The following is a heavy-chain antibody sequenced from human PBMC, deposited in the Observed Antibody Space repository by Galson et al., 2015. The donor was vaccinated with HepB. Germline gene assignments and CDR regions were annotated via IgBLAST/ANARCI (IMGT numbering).Heavy chain of an antibody. Sequence: SLRLSCAASGFTFSNAWMSWVRQAPGKGLEWVAVISYDGSNKYYADSVKGRFTISRDNSKNTLYLQMNSLRAEDTAVYYCAKDRGARSSGYPIPTLGLEYWGQGTLVTVSS. CDR3: AKDRGARSSGYPIPTLGLEY. V-gene: IGHV3-30*18. D-gene: IGHD3-22*01. CDR1: GFTFSNAW. J-gene: IGHJ4*02. CDR2: ISYDGSNK.